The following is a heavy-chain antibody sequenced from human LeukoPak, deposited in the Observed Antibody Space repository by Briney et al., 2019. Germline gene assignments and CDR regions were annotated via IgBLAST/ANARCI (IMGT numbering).Heavy chain of an antibody. D-gene: IGHD3-9*01. Sequence: SETLSLTCTLSGGSISSYYWTWIRQPPGKGLEWIGYIYYSGSSIYNPSLKSRVTISLDTSKNQFSLKVRSVTAADTTVYYCARASGVSDWFRADYWGQGTLVTVSS. CDR3: ARASGVSDWFRADY. V-gene: IGHV4-59*01. CDR1: GGSISSYY. CDR2: IYYSGSS. J-gene: IGHJ4*02.